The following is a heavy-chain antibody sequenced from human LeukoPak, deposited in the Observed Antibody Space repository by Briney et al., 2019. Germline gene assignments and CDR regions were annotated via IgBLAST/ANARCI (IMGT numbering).Heavy chain of an antibody. CDR1: GYSISSGYY. CDR3: ARLPPETYYDILTGYFP. V-gene: IGHV4-38-2*02. D-gene: IGHD3-9*01. CDR2: IYHSGST. J-gene: IGHJ4*02. Sequence: SETLPLTCTVSGYSISSGYYWGWIRQPPGKGLEWIGSIYHSGSTYYNPSLKSRVTISVDTSKNQFSLKLSSVTAADTAVYYCARLPPETYYDILTGYFPWGQGTLVTVSS.